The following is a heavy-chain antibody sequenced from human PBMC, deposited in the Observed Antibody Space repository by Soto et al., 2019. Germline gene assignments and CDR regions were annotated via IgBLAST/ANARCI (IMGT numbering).Heavy chain of an antibody. Sequence: QVQLVESGGGVVQPGRSLRLSCAASGFIFSDYAMHWVRQAPGKGLEWLAVISYDGRYKFYADSVQGRFTISRDDSKNTLDMQVNSLTTEDTAVYYCARPTIATRPSPIDYWGQGTLVTVSS. V-gene: IGHV3-30*04. CDR3: ARPTIATRPSPIDY. D-gene: IGHD6-6*01. CDR2: ISYDGRYK. CDR1: GFIFSDYA. J-gene: IGHJ4*02.